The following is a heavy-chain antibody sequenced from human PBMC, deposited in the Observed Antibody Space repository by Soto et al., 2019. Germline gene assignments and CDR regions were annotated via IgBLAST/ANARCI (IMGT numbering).Heavy chain of an antibody. CDR1: GGSFSSNIYY. J-gene: IGHJ4*02. CDR3: ASQHYYDSSGYYVGY. D-gene: IGHD3-22*01. CDR2: IHYSGST. Sequence: SEALSLTCTVSGGSFSSNIYYWGWIRQPPGKGLEWIGNIHYSGSTYYDSSLKSRVTISVDTSKNQFSLKLSSVTAADTAVYYCASQHYYDSSGYYVGYWGQGTLVTVSS. V-gene: IGHV4-39*01.